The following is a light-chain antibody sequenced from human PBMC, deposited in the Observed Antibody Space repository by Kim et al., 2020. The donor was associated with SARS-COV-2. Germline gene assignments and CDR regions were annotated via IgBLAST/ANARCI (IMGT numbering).Light chain of an antibody. J-gene: IGLJ3*02. V-gene: IGLV3-27*01. CDR3: YSAADNTWV. CDR1: VLAKKY. CDR2: KDS. Sequence: SYELTQPSSVSVSPGQTARITCSGDVLAKKYARWFQQKPGQAPVLVIYKDSERPSGIPERFSGYSSGTTVTLTISGAQVEDEADYYCYSAADNTWVFGGGTQLTVL.